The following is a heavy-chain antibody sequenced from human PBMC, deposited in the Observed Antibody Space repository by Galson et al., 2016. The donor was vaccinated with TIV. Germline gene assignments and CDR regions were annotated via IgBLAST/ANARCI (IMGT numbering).Heavy chain of an antibody. J-gene: IGHJ6*02. D-gene: IGHD3-22*01. CDR1: GFPFSNYV. CDR3: AREGDYYYDNRAGGYYGGGMDV. CDR2: IYTSGST. Sequence: LSLTCAASGFPFSNYVMSWIRQPAGKGLEWIGRIYTSGSTKYNPSLKSRVSISKDTSKKQFSLKLHSVTAADTAVYYCAREGDYYYDNRAGGYYGGGMDVWGQGTTVTVSS. V-gene: IGHV4-4*07.